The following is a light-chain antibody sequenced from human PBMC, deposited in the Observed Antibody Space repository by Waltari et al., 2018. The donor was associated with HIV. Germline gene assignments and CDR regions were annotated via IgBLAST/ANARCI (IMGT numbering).Light chain of an antibody. CDR3: QQSYTTPLYS. Sequence: MTQSPSSLSASVGDRVTITCRASQSISSYLNWYQHKPGKAPKLLISAASSLQSGVPSRFSGSGSGTDFTLTISSLQPEDFASYYCQQSYTTPLYSFGQGTKLEIK. V-gene: IGKV1-39*01. CDR2: AAS. CDR1: QSISSY. J-gene: IGKJ2*03.